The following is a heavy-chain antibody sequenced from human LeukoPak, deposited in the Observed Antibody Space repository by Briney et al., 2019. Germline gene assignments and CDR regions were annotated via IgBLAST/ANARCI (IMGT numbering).Heavy chain of an antibody. D-gene: IGHD4-17*01. CDR1: GFTFNAFG. Sequence: PGGSLRLSCAASGFTFNAFGMNWVRQAPGKGPEWVGRIKSKTNGGTTDYAAPVKGRFTISRDDSENTLYLQMNSLKTEDTAVYYCATGGYGDMDYWGQGTLVTVSS. V-gene: IGHV3-15*07. CDR2: IKSKTNGGTT. CDR3: ATGGYGDMDY. J-gene: IGHJ4*02.